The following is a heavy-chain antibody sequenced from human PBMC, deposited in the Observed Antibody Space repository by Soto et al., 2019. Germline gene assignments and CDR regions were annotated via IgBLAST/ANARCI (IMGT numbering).Heavy chain of an antibody. D-gene: IGHD5-12*01. J-gene: IGHJ4*02. CDR1: GFTFDDYA. Sequence: GGSLRLSCAASGFTFDDYAMHWVRQAPGKGLEWVSGISWNSGSIGYADSVKGRFTISRDNAKNSLYLQMNSLRAEDTALYYCAKDIYNGGYDNYFDYWGQGTLVTVSS. CDR2: ISWNSGSI. CDR3: AKDIYNGGYDNYFDY. V-gene: IGHV3-9*01.